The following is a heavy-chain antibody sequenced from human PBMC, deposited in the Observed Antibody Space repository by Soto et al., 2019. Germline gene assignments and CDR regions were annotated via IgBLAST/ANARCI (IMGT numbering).Heavy chain of an antibody. V-gene: IGHV3-74*01. CDR2: IDSVGSSP. CDR1: GFTFSDYW. Sequence: EVQLVESGGGLVQPGGSLRLSCAASGFTFSDYWMNWVRQAPGKGLVWVSRIDSVGSSPSYAGSVKGRFTISRDNAKNTLYLQMNCLRAEDTGGYYCAKSNWFDPWGQGTLVTVSS. J-gene: IGHJ5*02. CDR3: AKSNWFDP.